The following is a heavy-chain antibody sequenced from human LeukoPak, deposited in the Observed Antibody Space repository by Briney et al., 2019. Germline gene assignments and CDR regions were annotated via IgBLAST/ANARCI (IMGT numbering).Heavy chain of an antibody. CDR3: AKCRYYGSGKGGWFDP. CDR2: ISGSGGST. J-gene: IGHJ5*02. D-gene: IGHD3-10*01. Sequence: PGGSLRLSCAASGFTFSSYAMSWVRQAPGKGLEWVSAISGSGGSTYYADSVKGRFTISRDNSKNTLYLQMNSLRAEDTAVYYCAKCRYYGSGKGGWFDPWGQGTLVTVSS. V-gene: IGHV3-23*01. CDR1: GFTFSSYA.